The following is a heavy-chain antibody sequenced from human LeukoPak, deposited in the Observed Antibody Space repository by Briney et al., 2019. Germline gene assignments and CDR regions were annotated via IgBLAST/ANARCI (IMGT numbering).Heavy chain of an antibody. CDR2: IYYSGST. V-gene: IGHV4-38-2*02. Sequence: SETLSLTCTVSGYSISSGYYWGWIRQPPGKGLEWIGSIYYSGSTYYNPSLKSRVTISVDTSKNQFSLKLSSVTAADTAVYYCAIRMGAYYDFWSGSLSFDYWGQGTLVTVSS. CDR3: AIRMGAYYDFWSGSLSFDY. CDR1: GYSISSGYY. D-gene: IGHD3-3*01. J-gene: IGHJ4*02.